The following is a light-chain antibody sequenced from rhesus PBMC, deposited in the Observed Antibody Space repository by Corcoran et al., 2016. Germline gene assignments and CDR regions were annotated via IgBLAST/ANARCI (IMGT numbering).Light chain of an antibody. Sequence: DIQMTQSPSSLSASVGDRVTITCRASENVNHYLNWYQQKPGKAPKLLIYKASTLKSGVPSRFSGSGSGTDYTFTISSLQPEDVATYYCQHGYGTPRTFGQGTKVEIK. V-gene: IGKV1-74*01. CDR1: ENVNHY. J-gene: IGKJ1*01. CDR3: QHGYGTPRT. CDR2: KAS.